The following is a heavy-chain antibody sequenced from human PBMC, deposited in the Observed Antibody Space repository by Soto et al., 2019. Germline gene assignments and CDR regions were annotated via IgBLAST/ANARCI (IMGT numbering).Heavy chain of an antibody. CDR1: GYTFTSYG. D-gene: IGHD3-22*01. Sequence: QVQLVQSGAEVKKPGASVKVSCKASGYTFTSYGISWVRQAPGQGLEWMGWISAYNGNTNYAQKLQGRVTMTTDTSTSTADMEIRSLRSDDTAVYYFARDRDYDSSGSHWFDPWGQGTLVTVSS. CDR3: ARDRDYDSSGSHWFDP. J-gene: IGHJ5*02. CDR2: ISAYNGNT. V-gene: IGHV1-18*04.